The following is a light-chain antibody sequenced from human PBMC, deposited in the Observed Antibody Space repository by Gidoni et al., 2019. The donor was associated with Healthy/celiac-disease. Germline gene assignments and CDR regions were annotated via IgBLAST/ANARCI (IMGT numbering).Light chain of an antibody. J-gene: IGLJ2*01. V-gene: IGLV3-19*01. CDR2: GKN. CDR1: SLRRYY. CDR3: NSRDSSGNHVV. Sequence: SSELTQDPAVSVALGQTVRITCQGDSLRRYYASWYQQKPGQAPVLVIYGKNNRPSGIPDRFSGCSSGNTASLTITGAQAEDEADYYCNSRDSSGNHVVFGGGTKLTVL.